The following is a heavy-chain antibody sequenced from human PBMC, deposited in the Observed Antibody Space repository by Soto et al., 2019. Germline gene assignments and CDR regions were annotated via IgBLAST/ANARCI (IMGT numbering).Heavy chain of an antibody. CDR1: GFTFSNCA. D-gene: IGHD2-21*02. Sequence: GGSLRLSCAASGFTFSNCAMSWVRQAPGKGLEWVSAISGSGGGTYYADSVKGRFTISRDNSQNTLYLQMNSLRAEDSALYYCAKEGGPREGGNSGLDSWGQGTLVTVSS. V-gene: IGHV3-23*01. CDR3: AKEGGPREGGNSGLDS. CDR2: ISGSGGGT. J-gene: IGHJ4*02.